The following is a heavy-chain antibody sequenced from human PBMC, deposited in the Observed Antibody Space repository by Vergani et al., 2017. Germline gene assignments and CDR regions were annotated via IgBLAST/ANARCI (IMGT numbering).Heavy chain of an antibody. J-gene: IGHJ6*02. D-gene: IGHD2-2*01. Sequence: QVQLVQSGAEVKKPGASVKVSCKASGYTFTSYGISWVRQAPGQGLERMGWISAYNGNTKYAQKLQGRVTMTTDTSTSTAYMERRSLRSDDTAVYYCARDPDIVVVPAAPYYYYYYGMDVWGQGTTVTVSS. CDR3: ARDPDIVVVPAAPYYYYYYGMDV. CDR2: ISAYNGNT. CDR1: GYTFTSYG. V-gene: IGHV1-18*04.